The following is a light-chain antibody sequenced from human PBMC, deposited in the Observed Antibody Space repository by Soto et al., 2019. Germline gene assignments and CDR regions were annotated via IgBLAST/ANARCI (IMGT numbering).Light chain of an antibody. CDR2: GAS. CDR3: QLYGSSPPSRT. V-gene: IGKV3-20*01. Sequence: EIVLTQSPGTLSLSPGERATLSCRASQSVSSSYLAWYQQKPGQAPRLLIYGASSRATGIPDMFSGSGSGADVTLSNSRLEPEDFGVYYCQLYGSSPPSRTFGQGTKGEFK. CDR1: QSVSSSY. J-gene: IGKJ1*01.